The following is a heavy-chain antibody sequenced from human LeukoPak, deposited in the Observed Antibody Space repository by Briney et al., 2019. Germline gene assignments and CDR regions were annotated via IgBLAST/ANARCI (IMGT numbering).Heavy chain of an antibody. D-gene: IGHD3-22*01. CDR2: ISSSSSYI. CDR1: GFTFSSYS. V-gene: IGHV3-21*01. Sequence: GGSLRLSCAASGFTFSSYSMNWIRQAPGKGLEWVSSISSSSSYIYYADSVKGRFTISRDNAKNSLYLQMNSLRAEDTAVYYCARDLITMTSGDAFDIWGQGTVVTVSS. J-gene: IGHJ3*02. CDR3: ARDLITMTSGDAFDI.